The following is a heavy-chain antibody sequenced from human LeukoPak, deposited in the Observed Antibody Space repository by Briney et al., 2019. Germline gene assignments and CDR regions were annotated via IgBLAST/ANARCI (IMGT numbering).Heavy chain of an antibody. CDR3: ARAPHFFDTSGSRYYFDT. Sequence: SETLSLTCTVSGGSIRSPTHYWGWIRQPPGKGVEWIASIYYSGNAYYNPSLMSRVTISIDTSKNQSSLNLSSVTAADTAVYYCARAPHFFDTSGSRYYFDTWGQGTLVTVSS. CDR2: IYYSGNA. J-gene: IGHJ4*02. CDR1: GGSIRSPTHY. D-gene: IGHD3-22*01. V-gene: IGHV4-39*07.